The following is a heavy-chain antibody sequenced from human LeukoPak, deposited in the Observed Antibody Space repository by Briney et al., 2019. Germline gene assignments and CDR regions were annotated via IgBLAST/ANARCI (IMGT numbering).Heavy chain of an antibody. V-gene: IGHV1-2*06. D-gene: IGHD3-9*01. J-gene: IGHJ4*02. CDR1: GGTFSSYA. CDR2: INPNSGGT. CDR3: ARDSDDILNY. Sequence: ASVKVSCKASGGTFSSYAISWVRQAPGQGLEWMGRINPNSGGTNYAQKFQGRVTMTRDTSISTAYMELSRLRSDDTAVYYCARDSDDILNYWGQGTLVTVSS.